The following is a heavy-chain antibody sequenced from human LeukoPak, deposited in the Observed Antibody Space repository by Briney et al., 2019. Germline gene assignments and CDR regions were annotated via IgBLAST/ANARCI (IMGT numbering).Heavy chain of an antibody. CDR1: GGSISSYY. CDR2: IYYSGST. Sequence: SETLSLTCTVSGGSISSYYWSWIRQPPGKGLEWIGYIYYSGSTNYNPSLKSRVTMSVDTSKNQFSLKLSSVTAADTAVYYCARVSGGYSYGYPYYYYYMDVWGKGTTVTISS. J-gene: IGHJ6*03. D-gene: IGHD5-18*01. CDR3: ARVSGGYSYGYPYYYYYMDV. V-gene: IGHV4-59*01.